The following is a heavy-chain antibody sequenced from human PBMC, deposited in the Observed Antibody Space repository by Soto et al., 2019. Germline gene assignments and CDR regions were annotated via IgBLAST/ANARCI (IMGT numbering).Heavy chain of an antibody. CDR1: GGTFSSYA. J-gene: IGHJ4*02. D-gene: IGHD3-9*01. CDR3: ARVGDYYDILTGYDLYFDY. Sequence: QVQLVQSGAEVKKPGSSVKVSCKASGGTFSSYAISWVRQAPGQGLEWMGGIIPIFGTANYAQKFQGRVTITADESTSTAYMELSSLRSEDTAVSYCARVGDYYDILTGYDLYFDYWGQGTLVTVSS. V-gene: IGHV1-69*12. CDR2: IIPIFGTA.